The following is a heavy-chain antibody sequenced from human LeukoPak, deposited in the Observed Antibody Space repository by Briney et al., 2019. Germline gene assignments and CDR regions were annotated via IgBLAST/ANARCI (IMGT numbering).Heavy chain of an antibody. CDR1: GFTFSSYW. CDR3: ARGTHFWSGYLDY. Sequence: GGSLRLSCAASGFTFSSYWMHWVRQAPGKGLVWVSRINSDGSSTSYADSVKGRFTISRDNAKNTLYLQMNSLRAEDTAVYYCARGTHFWSGYLDYWGQGTLVTVSS. J-gene: IGHJ4*02. V-gene: IGHV3-74*01. D-gene: IGHD3-3*02. CDR2: INSDGSST.